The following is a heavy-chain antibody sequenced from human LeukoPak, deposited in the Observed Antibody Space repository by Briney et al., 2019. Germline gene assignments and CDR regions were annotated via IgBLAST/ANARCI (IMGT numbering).Heavy chain of an antibody. CDR1: GFTFDDYA. CDR2: ISWNSGSI. J-gene: IGHJ4*02. Sequence: GGSLRLSCAASGFTFDDYAMHWVRQAPGKGLEWVSGISWNSGSIGYADSVKGRFTISRDNAKSSLYLQMNSLRAEDTAVYYCARDKPSYYYDSSGYPDYWGQGTLVTVSS. CDR3: ARDKPSYYYDSSGYPDY. V-gene: IGHV3-9*01. D-gene: IGHD3-22*01.